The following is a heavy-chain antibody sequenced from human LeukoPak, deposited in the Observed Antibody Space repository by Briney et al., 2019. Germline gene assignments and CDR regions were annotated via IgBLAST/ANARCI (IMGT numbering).Heavy chain of an antibody. CDR1: GYTFTSYA. D-gene: IGHD3-22*01. CDR3: AREQGYYDSRPNFYYYGMDV. J-gene: IGHJ6*02. V-gene: IGHV1-3*01. CDR2: INAGNGNT. Sequence: ASVKVSCKASGYTFTSYAMHWVRQAPGQRLEWMGWINAGNGNTKYSQKFQGRVTITRDTSTSTAYMELSSLRSEDTAVYYCAREQGYYDSRPNFYYYGMDVWGQGTTVTVSS.